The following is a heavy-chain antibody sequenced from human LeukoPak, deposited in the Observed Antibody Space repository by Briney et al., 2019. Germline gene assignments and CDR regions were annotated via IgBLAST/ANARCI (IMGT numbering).Heavy chain of an antibody. J-gene: IGHJ4*02. CDR1: GGSISSSNYY. CDR3: ASTDILTGYYYFDY. V-gene: IGHV4-39*01. CDR2: IYYSGST. Sequence: PSETLSLTCTVSGGSISSSNYYWGWIRQPPGKGLEWIGSIYYSGSTYYNPSLKSRVTISVDTSKNQFSLKLSSVTAADTAVYYCASTDILTGYYYFDYWGQGTLVTVSS. D-gene: IGHD3-9*01.